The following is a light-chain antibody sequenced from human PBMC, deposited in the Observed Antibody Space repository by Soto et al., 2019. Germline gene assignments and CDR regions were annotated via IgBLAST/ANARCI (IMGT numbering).Light chain of an antibody. J-gene: IGKJ1*01. Sequence: DIVLTQSPDTLSLSPGEIATLSCRASQSVSSYLAWYQQKPGQAPRLLIYDASNRATGIPARFSGSGSGTDFTLTISSLEPEDFAVYYCQQRSNWPWTFVQGTKVEIK. CDR3: QQRSNWPWT. V-gene: IGKV3-11*01. CDR2: DAS. CDR1: QSVSSY.